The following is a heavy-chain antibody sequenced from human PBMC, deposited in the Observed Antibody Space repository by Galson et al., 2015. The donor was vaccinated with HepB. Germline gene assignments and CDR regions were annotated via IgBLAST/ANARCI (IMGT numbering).Heavy chain of an antibody. CDR3: TTDPLVIVLMVYATDY. CDR2: IKSKTDGGTT. Sequence: SLRLSRAASGLTFSDAWMSWVRQAPGKGLAWGGRIKSKTDGGTTDSAAPVEGRFTISRDDSKNTLYLQMNSLKSEDTAVYYCTTDPLVIVLMVYATDYWGQGTLVTVSS. V-gene: IGHV3-15*01. J-gene: IGHJ4*02. D-gene: IGHD2-8*01. CDR1: GLTFSDAW.